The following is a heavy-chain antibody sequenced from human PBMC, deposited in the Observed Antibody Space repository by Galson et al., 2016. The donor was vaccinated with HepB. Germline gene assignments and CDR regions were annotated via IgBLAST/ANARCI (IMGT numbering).Heavy chain of an antibody. D-gene: IGHD3-3*01. CDR2: IYSSGRT. CDR1: GGSISSNTHY. J-gene: IGHJ4*02. CDR3: MSRSINYGFRSGSHVPDY. Sequence: SETLSLTCSVSGGSISSNTHYWGWIRQPPGKGLEWIATIYSSGRTYYNPSLKSRVTISVDTSKNQFSLQLRSLTAADTAVFYCMSRSINYGFRSGSHVPDYWGQGTLVTVSS. V-gene: IGHV4-39*01.